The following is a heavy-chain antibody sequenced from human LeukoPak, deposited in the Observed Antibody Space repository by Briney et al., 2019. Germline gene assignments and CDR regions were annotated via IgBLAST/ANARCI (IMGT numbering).Heavy chain of an antibody. J-gene: IGHJ4*02. Sequence: GGSLRLSCAASGFTFSSYWMSWVRQAPGKGLEWVANIKQDGSEKYYVDSVKGRFTISRDNAKNSLSLQMNSLRVEDTAVYYCARDSSFLGMGYWGQGTLVTVSS. D-gene: IGHD7-27*01. CDR2: IKQDGSEK. CDR1: GFTFSSYW. CDR3: ARDSSFLGMGY. V-gene: IGHV3-7*01.